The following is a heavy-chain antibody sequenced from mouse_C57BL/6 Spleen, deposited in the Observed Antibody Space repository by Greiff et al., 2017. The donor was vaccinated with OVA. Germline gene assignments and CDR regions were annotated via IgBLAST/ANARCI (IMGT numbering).Heavy chain of an antibody. CDR3: AREGLLRAMDY. J-gene: IGHJ4*01. V-gene: IGHV1-84*01. CDR1: GYTFTDYY. CDR2: IYPGSGNT. Sequence: QVQLQQSGPELVKPGASVKISCKASGYTFTDYYINWVKQRPGQGLAWIGWIYPGSGNTKYNEKFKGKATLTVDTSSSTAYMQISSLTSEDSAVYFCAREGLLRAMDYWGQGTSVTVSS. D-gene: IGHD1-1*01.